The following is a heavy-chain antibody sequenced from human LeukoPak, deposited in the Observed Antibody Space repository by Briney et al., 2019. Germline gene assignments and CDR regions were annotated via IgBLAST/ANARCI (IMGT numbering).Heavy chain of an antibody. CDR1: GFTFSTYA. V-gene: IGHV3-23*01. J-gene: IGHJ5*02. Sequence: GGSLRFSFAAPGFTFSTYARSWFRQAPGKGLEWASAFSGRGGSTYYADSVKGRFTISRDNSKNTLYLQMNSLRAEDTAVYYCAKERYYGSGSYYGPFNWFDPWGQGTLVTVSS. D-gene: IGHD3-10*01. CDR2: FSGRGGST. CDR3: AKERYYGSGSYYGPFNWFDP.